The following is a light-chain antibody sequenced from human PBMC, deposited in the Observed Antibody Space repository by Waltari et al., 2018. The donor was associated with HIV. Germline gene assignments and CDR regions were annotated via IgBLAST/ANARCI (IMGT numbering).Light chain of an antibody. Sequence: QSALTQPASVSGSPGQSITISCTGPSSDIGGYNSVSWYQQHPGKAPKLMISDVSHRPSGVSNRFSGSKSGNTASLTISGLQAEDEADYYCSSYTSSSTLGVFGSGTKVTVL. V-gene: IGLV2-14*03. CDR2: DVS. CDR1: SSDIGGYNS. J-gene: IGLJ1*01. CDR3: SSYTSSSTLGV.